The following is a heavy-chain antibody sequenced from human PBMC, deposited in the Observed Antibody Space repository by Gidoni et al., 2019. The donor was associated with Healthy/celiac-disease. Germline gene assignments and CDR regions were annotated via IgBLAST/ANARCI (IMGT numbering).Heavy chain of an antibody. J-gene: IGHJ4*02. CDR1: GGSISSYY. Sequence: QVQLQESGPGLVKPSETLSLTCPVSGGSISSYYWSWLRQPPGKGLEWIGYIYYSGSTNYNPSLKSRVTISVDTSKNQFSLKLSSVTAADTAVYYCAGDEYGSGSFDYWGQGTLVTVSS. CDR2: IYYSGST. CDR3: AGDEYGSGSFDY. D-gene: IGHD3-10*01. V-gene: IGHV4-59*12.